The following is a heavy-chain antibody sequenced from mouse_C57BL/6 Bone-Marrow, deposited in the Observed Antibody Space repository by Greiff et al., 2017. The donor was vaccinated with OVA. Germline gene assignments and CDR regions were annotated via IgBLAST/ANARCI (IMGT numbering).Heavy chain of an antibody. J-gene: IGHJ1*03. D-gene: IGHD2-1*01. V-gene: IGHV1-81*01. Sequence: VQRVESGAELARPGASVKLSCKASGYTFTSYGISWVKQRTGQGLEWIGEIYPRSGNTYYNEKFKGKATLTADKSSSTAYMELRSLTSEDSAVYFCARAIYYGNWYFDVWGTGTTVTVSS. CDR1: GYTFTSYG. CDR3: ARAIYYGNWYFDV. CDR2: IYPRSGNT.